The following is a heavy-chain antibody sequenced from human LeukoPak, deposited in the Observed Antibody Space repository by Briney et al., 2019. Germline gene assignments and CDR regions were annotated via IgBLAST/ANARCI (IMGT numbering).Heavy chain of an antibody. J-gene: IGHJ4*02. V-gene: IGHV3-23*01. CDR1: GFTFSSYA. CDR2: ISGSGGST. CDR3: AKASGESYCTNGVRYTDYFDY. D-gene: IGHD2-8*01. Sequence: GGSLRLSCAASGFTFSSYAMSWVRQAPGKGLEWVSAISGSGGSTYYADSVKGRFTISRDNSKNTLYLQMNSLRAEDTAVYYCAKASGESYCTNGVRYTDYFDYWGQGTLVTVSS.